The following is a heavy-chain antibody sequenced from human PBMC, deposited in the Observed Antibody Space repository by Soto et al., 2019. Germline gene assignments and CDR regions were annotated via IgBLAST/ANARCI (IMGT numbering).Heavy chain of an antibody. CDR3: AREAVGATDWFDP. D-gene: IGHD1-26*01. Sequence: GGSLRLSCASSGFTFSSYAMHWVRQAPGKGLEWVAVISYDGSNKYYADSVKGRFTISRDNSKNTLYPQMNSLRAEDTAVYYCAREAVGATDWFDPWGQGTLVTVSS. CDR2: ISYDGSNK. V-gene: IGHV3-30-3*01. CDR1: GFTFSSYA. J-gene: IGHJ5*02.